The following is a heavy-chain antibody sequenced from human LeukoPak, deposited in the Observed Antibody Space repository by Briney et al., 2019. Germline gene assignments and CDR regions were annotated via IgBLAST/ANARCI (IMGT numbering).Heavy chain of an antibody. J-gene: IGHJ4*02. CDR3: ASSHYRYYGSGSPDY. V-gene: IGHV3-23*01. D-gene: IGHD3-10*01. CDR1: GFTFSSYA. CDR2: ISGSGGST. Sequence: GGSLRLSCAASGFTFSSYAMSWVRQAPGKGLEWVSAISGSGGSTYYADSVKGRFTISRDNAKNSLYLQMNSLRAEDTAVYYCASSHYRYYGSGSPDYWGQGTLVTVSS.